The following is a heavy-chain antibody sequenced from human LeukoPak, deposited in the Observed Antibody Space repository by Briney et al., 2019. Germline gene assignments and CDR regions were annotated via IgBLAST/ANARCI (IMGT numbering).Heavy chain of an antibody. D-gene: IGHD2-15*01. CDR3: AKDLRGSLWNWFDP. Sequence: GGSLRLSCAASGFTFDDYAMHWVRQAPGKGLEWVSGISWNSGSIGYADSVKGRFTISRDNAKNSLYLQMNSLRAEDTALYYCAKDLRGSLWNWFDPWGQGTLVTVSS. CDR2: ISWNSGSI. V-gene: IGHV3-9*01. J-gene: IGHJ5*02. CDR1: GFTFDDYA.